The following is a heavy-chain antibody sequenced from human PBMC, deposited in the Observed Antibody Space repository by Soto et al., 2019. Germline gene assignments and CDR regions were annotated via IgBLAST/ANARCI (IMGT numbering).Heavy chain of an antibody. CDR1: GFSFNSYA. CDR3: VKDGSSGWPYYYGMDV. Sequence: EVQLLESGGGLVQPGGSLRLACAASGFSFNSYAMVWVRQAPGKGLEWVSVISARGGSSYFADSVKGRFTISRDNSKNTLYLQMSSLRAEDTAVYYCVKDGSSGWPYYYGMDVWGQGTTVTVSS. V-gene: IGHV3-23*01. D-gene: IGHD6-19*01. J-gene: IGHJ6*02. CDR2: ISARGGSS.